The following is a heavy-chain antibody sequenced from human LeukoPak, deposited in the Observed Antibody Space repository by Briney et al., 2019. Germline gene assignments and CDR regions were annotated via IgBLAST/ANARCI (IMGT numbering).Heavy chain of an antibody. CDR3: SRGSGISYGGIDY. Sequence: ASVKVSCKASGYTFTGYYLHWVRPAPGQGLEWMGWIHPKSGDTKYAPKFLGRVTLTRDTSTTIVYMELRWLASDDTAVYYCSRGSGISYGGIDYWGQGTLVTVSS. D-gene: IGHD5-18*01. CDR2: IHPKSGDT. V-gene: IGHV1-2*02. J-gene: IGHJ4*02. CDR1: GYTFTGYY.